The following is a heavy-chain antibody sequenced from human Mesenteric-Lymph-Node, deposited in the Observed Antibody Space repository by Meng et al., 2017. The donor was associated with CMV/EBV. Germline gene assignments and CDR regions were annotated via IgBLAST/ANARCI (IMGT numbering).Heavy chain of an antibody. CDR3: ARQYYDSSAQNWFDP. CDR2: IYYSGST. CDR1: GYSISSGYY. V-gene: IGHV4-38-2*02. J-gene: IGHJ5*02. D-gene: IGHD3-22*01. Sequence: SETLSLTCTVSGYSISSGYYWGWIRQPPGKGLEWIGSIYYSGSTYYNPSLKSRVTISVDTSKNQFSLKLSSVTAADTAVYYCARQYYDSSAQNWFDPWGQGTLVTVSS.